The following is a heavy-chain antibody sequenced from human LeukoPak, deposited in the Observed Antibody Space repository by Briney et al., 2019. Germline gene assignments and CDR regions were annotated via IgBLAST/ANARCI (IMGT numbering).Heavy chain of an antibody. J-gene: IGHJ4*02. Sequence: GSLRLSCAASGFTFSSYAMHWVRQAPGKGLEWVAVISYDGSNKYYADSVKGRFTIPRDNSRNTLYLQMNSLRAEDTAVYYCARDFAAINDYWGQGTLVTVSS. CDR2: ISYDGSNK. D-gene: IGHD6-13*01. V-gene: IGHV3-30-3*01. CDR3: ARDFAAINDY. CDR1: GFTFSSYA.